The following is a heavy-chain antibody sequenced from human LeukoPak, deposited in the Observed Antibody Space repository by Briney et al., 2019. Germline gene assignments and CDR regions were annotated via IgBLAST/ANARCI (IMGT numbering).Heavy chain of an antibody. D-gene: IGHD4-23*01. Sequence: SETLSLTCTVSGGSISSSSYYWGWIRQPPGKGLEWIGSIYYSGSTYYNPSLKSRVTMSVDTSKNQFSLKLSSVTAADTAVYYCARGGAVVTHEYYYYYYMDVWGKGTTVTVSS. V-gene: IGHV4-39*07. CDR1: GGSISSSSYY. CDR2: IYYSGST. J-gene: IGHJ6*03. CDR3: ARGGAVVTHEYYYYYYMDV.